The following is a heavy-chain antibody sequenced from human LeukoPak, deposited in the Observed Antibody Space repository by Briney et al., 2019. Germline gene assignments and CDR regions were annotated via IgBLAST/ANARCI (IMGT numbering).Heavy chain of an antibody. D-gene: IGHD1-26*01. CDR1: GYSFTNYW. CDR2: IYPGDSDT. CDR3: AGRGFGATIGYYYMDV. Sequence: GESLKISCKGSGYSFTNYWIGWVRQMPGKGLEWMGIIYPGDSDTRYSPSFQGQVTISADKSISTAYLQWSSLKASDTAIYYCAGRGFGATIGYYYMDVWGKGTTVTVSS. V-gene: IGHV5-51*01. J-gene: IGHJ6*03.